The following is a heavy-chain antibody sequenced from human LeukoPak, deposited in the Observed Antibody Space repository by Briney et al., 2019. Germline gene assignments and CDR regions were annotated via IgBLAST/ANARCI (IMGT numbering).Heavy chain of an antibody. CDR2: ISYDGSNK. Sequence: GRSLRLSCAASEFTFSSYAMHWVRQAPGEGLEWVAVISYDGSNKYYADSVKGRFTISRDNSKNTLYLQMNSLRAEDTAVYYCARDSVGGYNFDYWGQGTLVTVSS. D-gene: IGHD1-26*01. V-gene: IGHV3-30*04. J-gene: IGHJ4*02. CDR3: ARDSVGGYNFDY. CDR1: EFTFSSYA.